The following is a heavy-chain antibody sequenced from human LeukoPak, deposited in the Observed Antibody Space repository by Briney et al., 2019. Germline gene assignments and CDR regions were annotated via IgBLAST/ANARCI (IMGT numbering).Heavy chain of an antibody. CDR3: ARQLPYSSSWWFDY. CDR2: IIPILNIA. CDR1: GGTFSSYG. V-gene: IGHV1-69*04. Sequence: GASVKVSCKASGGTFSSYGIIWVRQAPGQGLEWMGRIIPILNIADYAQKFQGRVTITADTSTSTAYMELSSLRSEDTAVYYCARQLPYSSSWWFDYWGQGTLVTVSS. D-gene: IGHD6-13*01. J-gene: IGHJ4*02.